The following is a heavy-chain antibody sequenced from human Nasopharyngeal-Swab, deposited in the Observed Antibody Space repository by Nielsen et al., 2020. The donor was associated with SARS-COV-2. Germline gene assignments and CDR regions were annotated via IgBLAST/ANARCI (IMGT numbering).Heavy chain of an antibody. CDR3: ARETLGLGIVVGDY. CDR2: IYYSGST. V-gene: IGHV4-31*03. J-gene: IGHJ4*02. D-gene: IGHD3-22*01. CDR1: GCSIRSGGYY. Sequence: SETLSLTCTVSGCSIRSGGYYWSWIRQHPGKGLEWIGYIYYSGSTYYNPSLKSRVTISVDTSKNQFSLKLSSVTAADTAVYYCARETLGLGIVVGDYWGQGTLVTVSS.